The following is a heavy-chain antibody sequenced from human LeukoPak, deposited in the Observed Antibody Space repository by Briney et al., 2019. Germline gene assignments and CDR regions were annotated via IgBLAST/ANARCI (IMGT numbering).Heavy chain of an antibody. V-gene: IGHV3-23*01. CDR2: ITGYGAT. Sequence: PGGSLRLSCAASGFTFSNHPMTWVRQAPGTGLQWVSTITGYGATFYADSVRGRFTIFRATSMNTLFLQMNSLGAEDTAVYYCAKGAAAGKVDWFDPWGQGTLVTVSS. CDR1: GFTFSNHP. D-gene: IGHD6-13*01. J-gene: IGHJ5*02. CDR3: AKGAAAGKVDWFDP.